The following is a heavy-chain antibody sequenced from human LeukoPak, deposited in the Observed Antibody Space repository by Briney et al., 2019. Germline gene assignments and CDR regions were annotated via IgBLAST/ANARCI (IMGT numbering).Heavy chain of an antibody. D-gene: IGHD3-22*01. Sequence: NTSETLSLTCTVSGGSISSGGYYWSWIRQHPGKGLEWIGYIYYSGSTYYNPSLKSRVTISVDTSKNQFSLKLSSVTAADTAVYYCARDPITMMHAFDIWGQGTMVTVSS. CDR3: ARDPITMMHAFDI. CDR2: IYYSGST. J-gene: IGHJ3*02. V-gene: IGHV4-31*03. CDR1: GGSISSGGYY.